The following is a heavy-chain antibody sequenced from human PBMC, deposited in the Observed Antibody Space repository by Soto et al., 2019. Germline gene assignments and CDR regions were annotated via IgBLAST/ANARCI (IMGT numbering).Heavy chain of an antibody. D-gene: IGHD2-2*01. CDR1: GFTFSSYA. V-gene: IGHV3-23*01. CDR3: AKDDCSSTSCYWPLYYGMDV. Sequence: PGGSLRLSCAASGFTFSSYAMSWVRQAPGKGLEWVSAISGSGGSTYYADSVKGRFTISRDNSKNTLYLQMNSLRAEDTAVYYCAKDDCSSTSCYWPLYYGMDVLGQGTTVTVS. J-gene: IGHJ6*02. CDR2: ISGSGGST.